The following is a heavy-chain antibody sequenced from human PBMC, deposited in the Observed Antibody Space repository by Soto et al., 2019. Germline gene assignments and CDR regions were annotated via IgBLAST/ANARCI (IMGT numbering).Heavy chain of an antibody. CDR2: SSNSGTFT. CDR1: GFTLSDHY. CDR3: ARSGDNYNVLDY. J-gene: IGHJ4*02. Sequence: GGSLRPYCAASGFTLSDHYMSWLRQAPGKGLEWVSFSSNSGTFTKYADSVKGRFTISRDNAKNSLYLQINSLRGEDTAIYFCARSGDNYNVLDYWGPGTPVTVSS. D-gene: IGHD3-10*02. V-gene: IGHV3-11*03.